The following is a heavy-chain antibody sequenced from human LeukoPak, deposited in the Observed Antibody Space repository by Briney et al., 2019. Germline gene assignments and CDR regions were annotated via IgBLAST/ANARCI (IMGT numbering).Heavy chain of an antibody. D-gene: IGHD3-22*01. CDR1: GFTFSSYE. V-gene: IGHV3-48*03. CDR3: ARSGGYADYYYYGMDV. CDR2: ISSSGSTI. Sequence: GGSLRLSCAASGFTFSSYEMNWVRQAPGKGLEWVSYISSSGSTIYYADSVKGRFTISRDNAKNSLYLQMNSLRAEDTAVYYCARSGGYADYYYYGMDVWGQGNTATVSS. J-gene: IGHJ6*02.